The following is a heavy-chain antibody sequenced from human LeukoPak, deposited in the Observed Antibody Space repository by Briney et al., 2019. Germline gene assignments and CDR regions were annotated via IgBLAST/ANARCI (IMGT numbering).Heavy chain of an antibody. D-gene: IGHD2-2*01. Sequence: SETLSLTCTVSGGSISSYYWSWIRQPPGKGLEWIGYIHYSGSTNYNPSLKSRVTISVDTSKNQFSLKLSSVTAADTAVYYCARAHCSSTSCPFDYWGQGTLVTVSS. CDR3: ARAHCSSTSCPFDY. CDR2: IHYSGST. V-gene: IGHV4-59*01. J-gene: IGHJ4*02. CDR1: GGSISSYY.